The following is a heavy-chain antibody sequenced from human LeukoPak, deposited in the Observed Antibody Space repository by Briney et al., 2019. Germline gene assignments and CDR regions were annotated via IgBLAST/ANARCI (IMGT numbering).Heavy chain of an antibody. CDR3: ARPLGYCSGGSCYPHYYYYGMDV. D-gene: IGHD2-15*01. CDR2: IWYDGSNK. CDR1: GFTFSSYG. J-gene: IGHJ6*02. V-gene: IGHV3-33*01. Sequence: GRSLRLSCAASGFTFSSYGMHWVRQAPGKGLEWVAVIWYDGSNKYYADSVKGRFTISRDKSKNTLYLQMNSLRAEDTAVYYCARPLGYCSGGSCYPHYYYYGMDVWGQGTTATVSS.